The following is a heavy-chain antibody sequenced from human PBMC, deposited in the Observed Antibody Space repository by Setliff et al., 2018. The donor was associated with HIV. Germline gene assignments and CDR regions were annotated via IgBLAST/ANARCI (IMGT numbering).Heavy chain of an antibody. CDR2: IYSSGST. V-gene: IGHV4-4*07. J-gene: IGHJ4*02. D-gene: IGHD5-18*01. CDR3: ARDPGYTSGSTFHFDY. Sequence: ASETLSLTCSVSGGYMSGYYWNWIRQPAGKGLEWIGRIYSSGSTNHNPSLKSRVTMSVDTSKNQFSLSLSSVTAADTAVYFCARDPGYTSGSTFHFDYWGQGTLVTVSS. CDR1: GGYMSGYY.